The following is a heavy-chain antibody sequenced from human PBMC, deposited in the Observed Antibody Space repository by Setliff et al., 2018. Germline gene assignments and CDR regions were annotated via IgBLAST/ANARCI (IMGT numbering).Heavy chain of an antibody. CDR3: ARELAGIISGSYYPDAFDI. CDR1: GFTFSSYG. CDR2: IWYDGTNK. V-gene: IGHV3-33*01. Sequence: GGSLRLSCAASGFTFSSYGMHWVRQAPGKGLEWVAVIWYDGTNKYYADSVKGRFTISRDNAKTSLYLQMNSLGAEDTAVYYCARELAGIISGSYYPDAFDIWGQGTMVTVSS. D-gene: IGHD1-26*01. J-gene: IGHJ3*02.